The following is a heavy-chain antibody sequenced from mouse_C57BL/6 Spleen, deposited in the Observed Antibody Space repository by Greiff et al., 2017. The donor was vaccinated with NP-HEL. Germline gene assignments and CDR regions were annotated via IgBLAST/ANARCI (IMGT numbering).Heavy chain of an antibody. CDR3: ARDPLYYSNYPYAMDY. D-gene: IGHD2-5*01. CDR2: ISDGGSYT. J-gene: IGHJ4*01. CDR1: GFTFSSYA. Sequence: EVKLMESGGGLVKPGGSLKLSCAASGFTFSSYAMSWVRQTPEKRLEWVATISDGGSYTYYPDNVKGRFTISRDNAKNNLYLQMSHLKTESTAMYYCARDPLYYSNYPYAMDYWGQGTSVTVSS. V-gene: IGHV5-4*01.